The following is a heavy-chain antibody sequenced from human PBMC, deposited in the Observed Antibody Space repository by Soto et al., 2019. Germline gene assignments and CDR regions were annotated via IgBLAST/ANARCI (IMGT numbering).Heavy chain of an antibody. V-gene: IGHV4-59*01. CDR1: GGSISSYY. J-gene: IGHJ5*02. Sequence: PSETLSLTCTVSGGSISSYYWRWSRQPPGKGLEWIGYSYYSGSTNYNPSLKSRVTISVDTSKNQFSLKLSSVTAADTAVYYCARALAHWFDPWGQGTLVTVSS. CDR3: ARALAHWFDP. CDR2: SYYSGST.